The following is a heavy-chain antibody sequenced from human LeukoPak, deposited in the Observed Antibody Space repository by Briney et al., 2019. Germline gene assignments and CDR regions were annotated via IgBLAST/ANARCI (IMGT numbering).Heavy chain of an antibody. D-gene: IGHD3-22*01. Sequence: ASVKVSCKASGYTFTTYSISWVRQAPGQGLEWMGWISAYNGNTNYAQKLQGRVTMTTDTSTSTAYMELRSLRSDDTAVYYCARESPTNYYDSSGYGGDYWGQGTLVTVSS. CDR1: GYTFTTYS. J-gene: IGHJ4*02. CDR2: ISAYNGNT. V-gene: IGHV1-18*01. CDR3: ARESPTNYYDSSGYGGDY.